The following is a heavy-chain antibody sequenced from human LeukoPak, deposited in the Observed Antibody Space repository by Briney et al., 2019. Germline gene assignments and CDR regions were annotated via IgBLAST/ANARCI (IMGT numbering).Heavy chain of an antibody. Sequence: PETLPLTCTVSGGSISSYYWSWIRQPPGKGLEWIGYIYYSGSTNYNPSLKSRVTISVDTSKNQFSLKLSSVTAADMAVYYCASWGSSAFDYWGQGTLVTVSS. CDR2: IYYSGST. D-gene: IGHD3-16*01. J-gene: IGHJ4*02. CDR3: ASWGSSAFDY. V-gene: IGHV4-59*01. CDR1: GGSISSYY.